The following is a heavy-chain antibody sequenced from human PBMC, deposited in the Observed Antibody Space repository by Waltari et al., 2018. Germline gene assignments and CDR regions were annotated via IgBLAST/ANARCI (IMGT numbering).Heavy chain of an antibody. J-gene: IGHJ4*02. CDR1: GYSISDGYY. CDR3: ARQGRTISGPESFFDY. V-gene: IGHV4-38-2*01. D-gene: IGHD3-3*01. Sequence: QVQLRESGPGLVKPSETLSLTCVVSGYSISDGYYWAWIRQPPGTGLEWIGSIHRSRSTYDSPSLKSRVTMSVDPPNNFFSLRLNSVTAADTAVYYCARQGRTISGPESFFDYWGQGIPVTVSS. CDR2: IHRSRST.